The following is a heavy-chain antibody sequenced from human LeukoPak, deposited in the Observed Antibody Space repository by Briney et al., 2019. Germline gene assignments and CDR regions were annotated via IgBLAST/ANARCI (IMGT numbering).Heavy chain of an antibody. Sequence: ASVKVSCKASGYTFTSYGISWVRQAPGQGLEWMGWISAYNGNTNYAQKLQGRVTMTTDTSTSTAYMELRSLRSDDTAVYYCARPYSSGWYSSNYYYYMDVWGKGTTVPVSS. D-gene: IGHD6-19*01. J-gene: IGHJ6*03. CDR3: ARPYSSGWYSSNYYYYMDV. CDR2: ISAYNGNT. CDR1: GYTFTSYG. V-gene: IGHV1-18*01.